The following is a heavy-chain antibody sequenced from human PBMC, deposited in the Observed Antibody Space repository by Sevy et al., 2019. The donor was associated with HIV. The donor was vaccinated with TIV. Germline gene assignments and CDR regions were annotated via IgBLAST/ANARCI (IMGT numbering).Heavy chain of an antibody. CDR1: GFPFSSYW. CDR3: ARSEWLRLDYFDY. V-gene: IGHV3-7*03. D-gene: IGHD5-12*01. CDR2: IKKEGSEK. J-gene: IGHJ4*02. Sequence: GGSLRLSCAASGFPFSSYWMSWVRQAPGKGLEWVANIKKEGSEKYYVVPVKGRFTISRDNAKNSRYLQMNSLRAEDTAVYYCARSEWLRLDYFDYWGQGTLVTVSS.